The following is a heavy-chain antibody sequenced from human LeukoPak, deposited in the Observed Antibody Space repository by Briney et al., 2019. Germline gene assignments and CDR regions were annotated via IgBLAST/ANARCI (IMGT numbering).Heavy chain of an antibody. CDR3: AKRSGSYLPKTYFDY. D-gene: IGHD1-26*01. Sequence: GGSLRLSCAASGFTVSSNYMSWVRQAPGKGLEWVSAISGSGGSTYYADSVKGRFTISRDNSKNTLYLQMNSLRAEDTAVYYCAKRSGSYLPKTYFDYWGQGTLVTVSS. CDR1: GFTVSSNY. V-gene: IGHV3-23*01. J-gene: IGHJ4*02. CDR2: ISGSGGST.